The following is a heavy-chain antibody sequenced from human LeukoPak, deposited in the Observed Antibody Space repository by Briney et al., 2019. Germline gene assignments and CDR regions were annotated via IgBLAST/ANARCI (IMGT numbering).Heavy chain of an antibody. J-gene: IGHJ4*02. CDR1: GGTFTSYA. CDR2: IIPIFGTA. V-gene: IGHV1-69*05. D-gene: IGHD1-1*01. CDR3: ARGLQLERPFDY. Sequence: ASVKVSCKASGGTFTSYAISWVRQAPGQGLEWMGGIIPIFGTANYAQKFQGRVTITTDESTSTAYMELSSLRSEDTAVYYCARGLQLERPFDYWGQGPLVSVSS.